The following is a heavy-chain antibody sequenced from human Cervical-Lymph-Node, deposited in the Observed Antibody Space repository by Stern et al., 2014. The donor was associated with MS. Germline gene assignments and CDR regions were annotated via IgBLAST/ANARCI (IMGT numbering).Heavy chain of an antibody. D-gene: IGHD4-17*01. V-gene: IGHV5-51*01. CDR2: IYTPESDT. J-gene: IGHJ4*02. CDR1: GYTFPVYW. Sequence: EVQLVESGAELKKPGESLKISCQVSGYTFPVYWIGWVRQTPGKGLEWMAIIYTPESDTRFSPSFQGQVSMSVDKSVSTAYLQWSSLKASDTALYFCARHTGDYAFDYWGQGTLVIVSS. CDR3: ARHTGDYAFDY.